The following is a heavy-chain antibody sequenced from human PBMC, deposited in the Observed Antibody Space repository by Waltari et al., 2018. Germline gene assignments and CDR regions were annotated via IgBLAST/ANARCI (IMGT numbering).Heavy chain of an antibody. Sequence: QVQVVQSGAEVKKPGASVKVSCKASGYSFTDFYMHWVRQAPGQGLEWRGWINPNSGDTDYAQNFQGRVTMTKDTSISTAYMELTRLTSDDTAVYFCARDLSYYGSGSYYYDYWGQGTLVTVSS. D-gene: IGHD3-10*01. CDR1: GYSFTDFY. J-gene: IGHJ4*02. V-gene: IGHV1-2*02. CDR3: ARDLSYYGSGSYYYDY. CDR2: INPNSGDT.